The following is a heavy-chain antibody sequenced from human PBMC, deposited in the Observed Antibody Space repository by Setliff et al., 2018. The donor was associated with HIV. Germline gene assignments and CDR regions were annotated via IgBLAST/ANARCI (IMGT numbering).Heavy chain of an antibody. J-gene: IGHJ4*02. CDR3: ATRTRWIQLSFDGIFDY. Sequence: ASVKVSCKVSGYTLTELSIHWVRQAFGKGLEWMGGFDPEDGEAIYAQKFQGRVIMTEDISTDTAYMELSSLTSGDAAVYYCATRTRWIQLSFDGIFDYWGQGTPVTVSS. D-gene: IGHD5-18*01. V-gene: IGHV1-24*01. CDR1: GYTLTELS. CDR2: FDPEDGEA.